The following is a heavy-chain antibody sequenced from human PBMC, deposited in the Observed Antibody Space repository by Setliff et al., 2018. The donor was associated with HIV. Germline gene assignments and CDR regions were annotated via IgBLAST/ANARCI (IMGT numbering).Heavy chain of an antibody. J-gene: IGHJ5*02. D-gene: IGHD2-15*01. CDR1: GGTFSSYV. Sequence: SVMVSCKASGGTFSSYVISWVRQAPGQGPEWMGGIIPMYGVTNYAQKFQGRVTITTDESTSTAYMELSSLRSEDTAVYYCALPYCGGGNCWSSASLPPAGWFDPWGQGTLVTVSS. CDR3: ALPYCGGGNCWSSASLPPAGWFDP. CDR2: IIPMYGVT. V-gene: IGHV1-69*05.